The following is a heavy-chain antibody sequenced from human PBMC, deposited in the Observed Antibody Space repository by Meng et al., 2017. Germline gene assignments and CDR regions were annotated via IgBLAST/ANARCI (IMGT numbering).Heavy chain of an antibody. CDR3: ARDSSSGWYHNY. V-gene: IGHV3-53*01. J-gene: IGHJ4*02. CDR1: GFSVTTSY. Sequence: GQRVEPGGGLIQPGGSLRLSCAASGFSVTTSYMSWVRQAPGKGLEWVSVIYSGGSTYYADSVKGRFSISRDNSKNTLYFQMNSLRAEDTAVYFCARDSSSGWYHNYWGQGTLVTVSS. D-gene: IGHD6-19*01. CDR2: IYSGGST.